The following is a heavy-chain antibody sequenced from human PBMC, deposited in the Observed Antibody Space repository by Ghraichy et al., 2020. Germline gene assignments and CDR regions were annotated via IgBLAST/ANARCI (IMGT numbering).Heavy chain of an antibody. D-gene: IGHD6-13*01. J-gene: IGHJ4*02. Sequence: ETLSLTCAASGFTFSSYWMSWVRQAPGKGLEWVANIKQDGSEKYYVDSVKGRFSISRDNAKNSLYLQMNSLRAEDTAVYYCARDHSSGWYPYFDYWGQGTLVTVSS. CDR3: ARDHSSGWYPYFDY. V-gene: IGHV3-7*01. CDR2: IKQDGSEK. CDR1: GFTFSSYW.